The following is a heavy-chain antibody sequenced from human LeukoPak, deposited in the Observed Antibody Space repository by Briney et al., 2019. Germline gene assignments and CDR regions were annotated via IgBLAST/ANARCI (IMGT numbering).Heavy chain of an antibody. D-gene: IGHD2-21*02. V-gene: IGHV3-7*03. CDR3: ARRHDFPDY. Sequence: PGGSLRLSCAASGFTFSNYWMSWVRQAPGKGLEWVANIKQDGSEKYYVDSVKGRFIISRDNAKNSLYLQMNSLRAEDTAVYYCARRHDFPDYWGQGTLVTVSS. CDR2: IKQDGSEK. CDR1: GFTFSNYW. J-gene: IGHJ4*02.